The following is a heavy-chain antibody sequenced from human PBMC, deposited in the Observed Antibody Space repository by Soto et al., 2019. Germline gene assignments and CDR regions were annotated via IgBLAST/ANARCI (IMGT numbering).Heavy chain of an antibody. CDR3: ARVIGYYYHMDV. Sequence: QVQLVQSGGEVKKPGASVKVSCKASGYTFTTYDLSWVRQAPGQGLERMGGISAYNGNTNYAQNLQGRVTMTTDTSTSTAYMELRSLRSDDTAVYYCARVIGYYYHMDVWGQGTTVNVSS. D-gene: IGHD3-22*01. CDR2: ISAYNGNT. V-gene: IGHV1-18*01. CDR1: GYTFTTYD. J-gene: IGHJ6*02.